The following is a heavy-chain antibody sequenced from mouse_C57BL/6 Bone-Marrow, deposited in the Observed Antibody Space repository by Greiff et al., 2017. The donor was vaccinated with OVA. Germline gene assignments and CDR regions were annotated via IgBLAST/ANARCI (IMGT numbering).Heavy chain of an antibody. CDR2: IYPRSGNT. CDR3: ARYYYGSSYGYWYFDV. V-gene: IGHV1-81*01. CDR1: GYTFTSYG. J-gene: IGHJ1*03. D-gene: IGHD1-1*01. Sequence: VQVVESGAELARPGASVKLSCKASGYTFTSYGISWVKQRTGQGLEWIGEIYPRSGNTYYNEKFKGKATLTADKSSSTAYMELRSLTSEDSAVYFCARYYYGSSYGYWYFDVWGTGTTVTVSS.